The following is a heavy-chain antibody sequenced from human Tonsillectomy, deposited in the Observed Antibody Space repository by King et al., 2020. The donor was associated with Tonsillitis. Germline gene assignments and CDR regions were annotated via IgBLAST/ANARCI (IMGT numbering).Heavy chain of an antibody. CDR3: AKDIFGYSSGYYYYGMDV. CDR1: GFTFDDYA. J-gene: IGHJ6*02. Sequence: VQLVESGGGLVQPGRSLRLSCAASGFTFDDYAMHWVRQAPGKGLEWVSGISWNSGSIGYADSVKGRFTISRDNAKNSLYLQMNSLRAEDTALYYCAKDIFGYSSGYYYYGMDVWGQGTTVTVSS. V-gene: IGHV3-9*01. CDR2: ISWNSGSI. D-gene: IGHD5-18*01.